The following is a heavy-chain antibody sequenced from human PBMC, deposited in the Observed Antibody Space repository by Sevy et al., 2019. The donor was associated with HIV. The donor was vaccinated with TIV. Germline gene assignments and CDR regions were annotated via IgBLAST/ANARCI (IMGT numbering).Heavy chain of an antibody. CDR2: IKQDGSEK. J-gene: IGHJ4*02. Sequence: EGSLRLSCAASGFTFSRYWMTWVRQTPGKGLEWVANIKQDGSEKYYVDSVKGRFTISRDNAKNSLYLQMNSLRAEDTAVYYCARLRDDSSGYHLDYWGQGTLVTVSS. CDR1: GFTFSRYW. CDR3: ARLRDDSSGYHLDY. D-gene: IGHD3-22*01. V-gene: IGHV3-7*01.